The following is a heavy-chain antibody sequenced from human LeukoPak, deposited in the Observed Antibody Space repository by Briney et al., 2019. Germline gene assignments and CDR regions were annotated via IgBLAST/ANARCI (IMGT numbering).Heavy chain of an antibody. Sequence: GGSLRLSCAASGFTFEDHVMHWVRQAPGNGLEWVSSISWSGDRMGYADAVKGRFTISRDNAKNPLFLQMNSLRVEDTALYYCAKDLGGSATTVWGQGTLVTVSS. CDR3: AKDLGGSATTV. V-gene: IGHV3-9*01. CDR1: GFTFEDHV. J-gene: IGHJ4*02. D-gene: IGHD2-2*01. CDR2: ISWSGDRM.